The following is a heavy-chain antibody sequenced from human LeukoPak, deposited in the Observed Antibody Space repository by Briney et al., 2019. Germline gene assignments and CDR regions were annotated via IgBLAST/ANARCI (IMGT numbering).Heavy chain of an antibody. CDR2: ISGSGGST. J-gene: IGHJ3*02. D-gene: IGHD6-13*01. V-gene: IGHV3-23*01. CDR3: AKDRRGSSSWALDAFDI. CDR1: GFTFDDYA. Sequence: GGSLRLSCAASGFTFDDYAMHWVRQAPGKGLEWVSVISGSGGSTYYADSVKGRFTISRDNSKNTLYLQMNSLRAEDTAVYYCAKDRRGSSSWALDAFDIWGQGTMVTVSS.